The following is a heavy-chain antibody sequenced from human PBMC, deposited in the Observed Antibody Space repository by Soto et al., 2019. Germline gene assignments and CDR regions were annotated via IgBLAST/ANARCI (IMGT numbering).Heavy chain of an antibody. CDR1: GGTFSSYA. Sequence: SVKVSCKTSGGTFSSYAISWVRQAPGQGLEWMGWIVPIDDTSTYAEKFQGRVTFTADASTGTVYMQLSSLTSEDTAVYYCARDDSGFSGSHYIDYFNYWGQGALVTVSS. CDR3: ARDDSGFSGSHYIDYFNY. CDR2: IVPIDDTS. J-gene: IGHJ4*02. D-gene: IGHD1-26*01. V-gene: IGHV1-69*13.